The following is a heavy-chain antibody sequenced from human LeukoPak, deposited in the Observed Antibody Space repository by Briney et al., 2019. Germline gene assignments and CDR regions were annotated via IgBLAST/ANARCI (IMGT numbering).Heavy chain of an antibody. CDR2: IFPSGGEI. J-gene: IGHJ4*02. CDR3: ATYRQVLLPFES. D-gene: IGHD2-8*02. CDR1: GFTLSTFA. Sequence: PGGSLRLSCAASGFTLSTFAMIWVRQPPGKGLEWVSSIFPSGGEIHYADFVRGRFTISRDNSKSTLSLQMNSLRAEDTAIYYCATYRQVLLPFESWGQGTLVTVSS. V-gene: IGHV3-23*01.